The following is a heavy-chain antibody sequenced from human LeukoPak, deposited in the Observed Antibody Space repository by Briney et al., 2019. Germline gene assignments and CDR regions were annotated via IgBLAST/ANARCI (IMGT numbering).Heavy chain of an antibody. V-gene: IGHV4-59*08. D-gene: IGHD3-22*01. Sequence: SETLSLTCTVSGGSISSYYWRWIRQPPGKGLEWIGYIYYSGSTNYNPSLKSRVTISVDTSKNQFSLKLSSVTAADTAVYYCARLAYYYDSSGYYGGGFDYWGQGTLVTVSS. CDR2: IYYSGST. CDR3: ARLAYYYDSSGYYGGGFDY. J-gene: IGHJ4*02. CDR1: GGSISSYY.